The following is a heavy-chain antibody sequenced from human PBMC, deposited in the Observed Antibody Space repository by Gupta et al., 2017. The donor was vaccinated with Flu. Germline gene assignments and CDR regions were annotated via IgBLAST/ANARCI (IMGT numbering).Heavy chain of an antibody. V-gene: IGHV1-3*01. J-gene: IGHJ4*02. CDR2: INAADGNT. CDR1: EYAFTKYA. Sequence: QVHLVQSGAEMKKPGASVKVSCKAPEYAFTKYAISWVRQAPGQRLEWVGRINAADGNTKYSQKFQDRVTITRDTSASTAYMELSSLRSEDTAVYYCARGAAYCSNGVCSWGYYFEFWGQGTLVTVSS. D-gene: IGHD2-8*01. CDR3: ARGAAYCSNGVCSWGYYFEF.